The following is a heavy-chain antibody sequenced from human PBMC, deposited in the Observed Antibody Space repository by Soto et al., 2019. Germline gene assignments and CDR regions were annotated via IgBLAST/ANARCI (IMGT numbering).Heavy chain of an antibody. V-gene: IGHV4-39*01. Sequence: QLQLQESGPGLVKPSETLSLTCTVSGGSISSSSYYWGWIRQPPGKGLEWIGSIYYSGSTYYNPSLKSRFTISVDTSKNHFSLKLSSVTAADTAVYYCARHDSSSWFLPDAFDIWGQGTMVTVSS. CDR2: IYYSGST. D-gene: IGHD6-13*01. J-gene: IGHJ3*02. CDR1: GGSISSSSYY. CDR3: ARHDSSSWFLPDAFDI.